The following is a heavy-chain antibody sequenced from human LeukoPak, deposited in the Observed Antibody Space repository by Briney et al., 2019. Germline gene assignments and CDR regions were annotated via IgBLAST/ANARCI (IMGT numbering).Heavy chain of an antibody. V-gene: IGHV4-61*08. J-gene: IGHJ2*01. CDR1: GGSISSGDSY. D-gene: IGHD6-13*01. CDR2: IYYSGST. CDR3: ARVEQQTFFRAWYFDL. Sequence: PSETLSLTCTVSGGSISSGDSYWSWIRQPPGKGLEWIGYIYYSGSTNYNPSLKSRVTISVDTSKNQFSLKLSSVTAADTAVYYCARVEQQTFFRAWYFDLWGRGTLVTVSS.